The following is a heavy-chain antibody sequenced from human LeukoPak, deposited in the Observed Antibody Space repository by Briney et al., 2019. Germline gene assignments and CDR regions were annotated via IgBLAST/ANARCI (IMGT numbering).Heavy chain of an antibody. CDR1: GGSISSGGYY. Sequence: SEALSLTCTVSGGSISSGGYYWSWIRQHPGKGLEWIGYIYYSGSTYYNPSLKSRVTISVDTSKNQFSLKLSSVTAADTAVYYCASTVGAVTYYYFDYWGQGTLVTVSS. CDR3: ASTVGAVTYYYFDY. CDR2: IYYSGST. J-gene: IGHJ4*02. D-gene: IGHD4-17*01. V-gene: IGHV4-31*03.